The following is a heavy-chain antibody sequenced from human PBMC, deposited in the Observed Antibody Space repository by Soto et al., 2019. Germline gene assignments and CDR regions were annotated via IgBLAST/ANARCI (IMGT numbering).Heavy chain of an antibody. J-gene: IGHJ4*01. Sequence: GESLKISCKGSGYSFPHYWISWVRQMPGKGLEWMGRIDPSDSRTNYNPSLKSRVTISVDTSKNEFSLKVSSVTAADTAVYYCARVTGSKGYFDYWGQGTLVTVSS. CDR3: ARVTGSKGYFDY. CDR2: IDPSDSRT. V-gene: IGHV5-10-1*01. D-gene: IGHD2-2*01. CDR1: GYSFPHYW.